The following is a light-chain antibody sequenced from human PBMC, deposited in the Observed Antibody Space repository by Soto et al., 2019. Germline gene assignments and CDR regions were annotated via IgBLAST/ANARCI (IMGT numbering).Light chain of an antibody. CDR3: HHYDTYPAT. Sequence: IQITQARDTLAESVGVRVTIPCRASQSVRSWLAWYQQKPGTAPKLLIFDASRLESGVPSRFSCCVTGTELYDTVLRPQHAGCATHPSHHYDTYPATIGGGTKVDIK. V-gene: IGKV1-5*01. J-gene: IGKJ4*01. CDR2: DAS. CDR1: QSVRSW.